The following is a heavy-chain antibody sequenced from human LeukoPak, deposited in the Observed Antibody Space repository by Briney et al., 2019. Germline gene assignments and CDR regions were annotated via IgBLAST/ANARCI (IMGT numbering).Heavy chain of an antibody. CDR3: AKISSSAESNFDY. Sequence: PGRSLRLSCAASGFTFSTYAMHWVRQAPGKGLEWVAFIWPDGSKKYYADSVKGRFAISRENSKNTVYLKMNDLRPEDTALYFCAKISSSAESNFDYWGQGTLLTVSS. D-gene: IGHD6-25*01. CDR1: GFTFSTYA. CDR2: IWPDGSKK. J-gene: IGHJ4*02. V-gene: IGHV3-33*06.